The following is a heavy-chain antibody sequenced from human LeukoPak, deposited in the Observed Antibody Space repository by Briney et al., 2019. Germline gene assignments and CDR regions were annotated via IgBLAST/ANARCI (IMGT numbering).Heavy chain of an antibody. CDR3: ARDVTGYSSGWSDY. CDR1: GFTFSDYY. CDR2: VSSGSSTI. J-gene: IGHJ4*02. D-gene: IGHD6-19*01. Sequence: GGSLRLSCAASGFTFSDYYMGWIRQAPGKALEWVSYVSSGSSTIYYADSVKGRFTVSRDNGKRSLYLHMNSLRAEDTAMYYCARDVTGYSSGWSDYWGQGTLVTVSS. V-gene: IGHV3-11*04.